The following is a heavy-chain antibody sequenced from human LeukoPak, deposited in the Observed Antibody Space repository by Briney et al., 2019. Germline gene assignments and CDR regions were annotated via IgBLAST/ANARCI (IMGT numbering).Heavy chain of an antibody. D-gene: IGHD6-19*01. Sequence: PGGSLRLSCSASAFTISRYDMHWVRQAPGKGLEYVSTISSDGGSTYYADSVKGRFTISRDNAKNTLYLQMNSLRAEDTAVYYCARVPSTQWLVYYFDYWGQGTLVTVSS. CDR3: ARVPSTQWLVYYFDY. CDR1: AFTISRYD. V-gene: IGHV3-64*04. CDR2: ISSDGGST. J-gene: IGHJ4*02.